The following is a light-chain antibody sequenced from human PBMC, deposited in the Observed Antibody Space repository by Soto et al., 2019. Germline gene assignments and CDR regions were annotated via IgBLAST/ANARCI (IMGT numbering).Light chain of an antibody. CDR1: QSVSNNY. Sequence: EIVLTQSPGTLSLSPGERATLSCRASQSVSNNYLAWYQQKPGQAPRLLIYGASNRATGIPDRFSGSGSGTDFTLTISRLQPDDVATYYCQQYKSYLYTFGQGTKVDIK. V-gene: IGKV3-20*01. CDR2: GAS. J-gene: IGKJ2*01. CDR3: QQYKSYLYT.